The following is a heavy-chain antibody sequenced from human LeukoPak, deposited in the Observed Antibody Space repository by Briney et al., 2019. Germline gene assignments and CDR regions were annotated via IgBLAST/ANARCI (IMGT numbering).Heavy chain of an antibody. CDR1: GGSLSSSSYY. V-gene: IGHV4-39*01. CDR3: ARLTGYSCGYAGY. D-gene: IGHD5-18*01. Sequence: SGTLSLTCTVSGGSLSSSSYYWGWIRQPPGKGLEWIGSVYYRGSTYHNPSLKSRVTISVDTSKNQLSLQLSSVTAADTAVYYCARLTGYSCGYAGYWGQGTLVTVSS. J-gene: IGHJ4*02. CDR2: VYYRGST.